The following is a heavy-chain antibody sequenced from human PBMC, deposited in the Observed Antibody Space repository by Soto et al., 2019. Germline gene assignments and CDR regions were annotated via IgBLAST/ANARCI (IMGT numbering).Heavy chain of an antibody. D-gene: IGHD2-2*01. CDR3: ARANLPWGVVVPAASRNYYYYYGMDV. Sequence: GASVKVSCKASGYTFTGYYMHWVRQAPGQGLEWMGWINPNSGGTNYAQKFQGWVTMTRDTSISTAYMELSRLRSDDTAVYYCARANLPWGVVVPAASRNYYYYYGMDVWGQGTTVTVSS. V-gene: IGHV1-2*04. CDR1: GYTFTGYY. J-gene: IGHJ6*02. CDR2: INPNSGGT.